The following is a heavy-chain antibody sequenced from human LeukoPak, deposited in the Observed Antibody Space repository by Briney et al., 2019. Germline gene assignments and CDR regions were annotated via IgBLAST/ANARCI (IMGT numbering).Heavy chain of an antibody. J-gene: IGHJ4*02. CDR2: IYYSGSA. D-gene: IGHD3-22*01. CDR3: ARVTAYDGSGYYKYYFDY. Sequence: PSETLSLTCTVSGGSISSSSYYWGWIRQPPGKGVEWIGSIYYSGSAYYNPALKSRVTISVDTSKNTFSLKLSSVTAAATAVYYCARVTAYDGSGYYKYYFDYWGQGTLVTVSS. CDR1: GGSISSSSYY. V-gene: IGHV4-39*01.